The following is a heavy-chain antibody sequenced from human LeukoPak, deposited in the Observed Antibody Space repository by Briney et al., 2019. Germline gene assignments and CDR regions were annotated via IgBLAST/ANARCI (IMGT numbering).Heavy chain of an antibody. V-gene: IGHV3-30*18. CDR1: GFTFSSYS. CDR2: ISFDGSNK. CDR3: AKDDSSGYYPEAFDS. D-gene: IGHD3-22*01. J-gene: IGHJ4*02. Sequence: GGSLRLSCAASGFTFSSYSMHWVRQAPGKGLEWVAVISFDGSNKYYADSVKGRFTISRDNSKNTLYLQMNSLRTEDTAVYYCAKDDSSGYYPEAFDSWGQGTLVTVSS.